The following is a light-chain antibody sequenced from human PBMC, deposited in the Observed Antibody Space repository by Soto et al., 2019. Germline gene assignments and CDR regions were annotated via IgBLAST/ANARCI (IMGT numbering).Light chain of an antibody. V-gene: IGKV1-27*01. Sequence: DIQMTQSPSSLSAFVGDRVTITFRASQDISNFLAWYQQKPGKVPKLLIYAASTLQSGVPSRFSGSGSGTDFTLTISSLQPGDFATYYCQQSYSTPWTFGQGTKVDI. J-gene: IGKJ1*01. CDR1: QDISNF. CDR2: AAS. CDR3: QQSYSTPWT.